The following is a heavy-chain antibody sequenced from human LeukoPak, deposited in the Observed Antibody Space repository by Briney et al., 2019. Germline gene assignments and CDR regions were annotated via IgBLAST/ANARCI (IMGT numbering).Heavy chain of an antibody. CDR2: INHSGST. Sequence: SETLSLTCTVSGGSISSGGYSWSWIRQPPGKGLEWIGEINHSGSTNYNPSLKSRVTISLDTSKNQFSLNLSSVTAADTAVYYCARGNWFNSYGYRRNAFDIWGQGTMVTVSS. V-gene: IGHV4-39*07. CDR1: GGSISSGGYS. J-gene: IGHJ3*02. CDR3: ARGNWFNSYGYRRNAFDI. D-gene: IGHD5-18*01.